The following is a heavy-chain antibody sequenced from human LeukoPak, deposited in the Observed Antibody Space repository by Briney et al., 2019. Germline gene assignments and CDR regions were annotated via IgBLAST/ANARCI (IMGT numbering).Heavy chain of an antibody. CDR1: GYTFTSYD. CDR3: AGRYFDWLLGAHDAFDI. Sequence: ASVKVSCKASGYTFTSYDINWVRQATGQGLEWMGWMNPNSGNTGYAQKFQGRVTMTRNTSISTAYMELSSLRSEDTAVYYCAGRYFDWLLGAHDAFDIWGQGTMVTVSS. CDR2: MNPNSGNT. V-gene: IGHV1-8*01. D-gene: IGHD3-9*01. J-gene: IGHJ3*02.